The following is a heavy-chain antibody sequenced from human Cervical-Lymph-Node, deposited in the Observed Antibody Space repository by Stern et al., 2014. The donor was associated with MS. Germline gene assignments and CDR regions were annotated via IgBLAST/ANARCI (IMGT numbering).Heavy chain of an antibody. CDR1: GFIFSDYY. V-gene: IGHV3-11*01. CDR3: ARDPRGYTYGRDY. Sequence: VQLVESGGDLVKPGGSLRLSCEASGFIFSDYYMGWIRQPPGKGLEWLSYISGNGMTIYYAGYVKGRFTISRDNAKNSLYLQMDDVKVEDTAMYYCARDPRGYTYGRDYWGQGTLVTVSS. J-gene: IGHJ4*02. D-gene: IGHD5-18*01. CDR2: ISGNGMTI.